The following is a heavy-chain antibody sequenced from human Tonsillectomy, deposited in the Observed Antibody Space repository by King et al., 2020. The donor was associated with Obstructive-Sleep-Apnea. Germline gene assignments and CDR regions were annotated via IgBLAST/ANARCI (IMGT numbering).Heavy chain of an antibody. Sequence: VQLVESGGGFVQPGGSLRLSCSASGFTFSSYAMHWVRQAPGKGLEDVSAISSNGGSTYYAYSVNGRFTISRDNSKNTLYLQMSSLRAEDTAVYYCVGGRLNSYGTGAFDYWGQGTLVTVSS. D-gene: IGHD5-18*01. CDR1: GFTFSSYA. V-gene: IGHV3-64D*09. CDR2: ISSNGGST. J-gene: IGHJ4*02. CDR3: VGGRLNSYGTGAFDY.